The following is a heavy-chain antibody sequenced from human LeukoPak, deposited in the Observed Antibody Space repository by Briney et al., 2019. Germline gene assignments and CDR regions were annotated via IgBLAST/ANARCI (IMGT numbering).Heavy chain of an antibody. V-gene: IGHV3-33*01. CDR3: ARELSPVETYYFDY. Sequence: PGGSLRLSCVESGFSISSYGLNWVRQAPGKGLEWVAVIWYAGSKKYYADSVKGRFTISRDNSKNTLYLQMNSLRVDDTAVYYCARELSPVETYYFDYWGQGTLVTVSS. J-gene: IGHJ4*02. CDR2: IWYAGSKK. D-gene: IGHD5-24*01. CDR1: GFSISSYG.